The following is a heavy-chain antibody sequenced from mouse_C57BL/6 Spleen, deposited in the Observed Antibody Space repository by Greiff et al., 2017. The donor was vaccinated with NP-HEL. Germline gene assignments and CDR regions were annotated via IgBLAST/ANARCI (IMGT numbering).Heavy chain of an antibody. Sequence: VKLQESDAELVKPGASVKISCKVSGYTFTDHPIHWMKQRPEQGLEWIGYIYPRDGSTKYNEKFKGKATLTADKSSSTAYMQLNSLTSEDSAVYFCARMTTVVATRMDYWGQGTSVTVSS. CDR1: GYTFTDHP. CDR3: ARMTTVVATRMDY. V-gene: IGHV1-78*01. J-gene: IGHJ4*01. CDR2: IYPRDGST. D-gene: IGHD1-1*01.